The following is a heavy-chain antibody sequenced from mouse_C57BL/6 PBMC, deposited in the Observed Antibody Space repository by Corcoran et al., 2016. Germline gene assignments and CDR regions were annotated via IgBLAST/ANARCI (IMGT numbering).Heavy chain of an antibody. J-gene: IGHJ1*03. CDR3: ARRTNGWYFDV. CDR2: INPNNGGT. CDR1: GYTFTDYN. V-gene: IGHV1-18*01. Sequence: EVQLQQSGPELVKPGASVKIPYKASGYTFTDYNMAWVKQSHGKSLEWHGDINPNNGGTIYNQKCKGKATLTVNKSSSTADMELRSLTSEDTAVYYCARRTNGWYFDVWGTGTTVTVSS.